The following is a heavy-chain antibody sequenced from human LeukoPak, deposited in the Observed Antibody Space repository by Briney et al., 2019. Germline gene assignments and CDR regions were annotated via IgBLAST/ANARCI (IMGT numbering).Heavy chain of an antibody. V-gene: IGHV3-23*01. CDR3: AKDPSSSTKVRSADY. CDR1: GFTFSSYA. Sequence: GGSLRLSCAASGFTFSSYAMGWVRQAPGKGLEWVSSISGSGGSTYYADSMKGRFTISRDNSKNTLYLQVNSLRAEDTAVYYCAKDPSSSTKVRSADYWGQGTLVTVSS. D-gene: IGHD6-13*01. CDR2: ISGSGGST. J-gene: IGHJ4*02.